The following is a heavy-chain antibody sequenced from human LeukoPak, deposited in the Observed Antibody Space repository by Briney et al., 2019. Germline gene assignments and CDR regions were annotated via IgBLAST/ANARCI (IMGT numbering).Heavy chain of an antibody. Sequence: PGGSLRLSCAASGFTFSRYGMHWVRQAPGKGLKWVAFIWYDGSNKYYADSVKGRFTISRDNSKNTLYRQMNSLRAEDTAVYYCARDPLNYATLTGYIHGMEVWGQGTTVTVSS. CDR1: GFTFSRYG. V-gene: IGHV3-33*01. CDR2: IWYDGSNK. CDR3: ARDPLNYATLTGYIHGMEV. J-gene: IGHJ6*02. D-gene: IGHD3-9*01.